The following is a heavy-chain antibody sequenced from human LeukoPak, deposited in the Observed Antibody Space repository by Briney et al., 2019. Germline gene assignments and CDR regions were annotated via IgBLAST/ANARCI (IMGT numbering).Heavy chain of an antibody. J-gene: IGHJ4*02. CDR2: IRRKDNDYAT. CDR1: GFTFSGSA. CDR3: TRLGGSPPYFDY. D-gene: IGHD3-16*01. Sequence: GGSLRLSCAASGFTFSGSAMHWVRQASGNGLEWVGRIRRKDNDYATAYAASVKGRFTISRDDSKNTAYLQMDSLKTEDTAVYFCTRLGGSPPYFDYWGQGTLVTVSS. V-gene: IGHV3-73*01.